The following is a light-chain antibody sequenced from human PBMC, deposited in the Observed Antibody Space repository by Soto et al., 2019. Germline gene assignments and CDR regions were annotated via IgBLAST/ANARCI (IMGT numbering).Light chain of an antibody. Sequence: EVVLTQSPGTLSLSPGERATLSCRASETVGSNYLAWYQQQPGQAPRLLIFDASSRATGIPDRFSGSGSGTEFILTISRLGTEDAAVFFGHHYGYGADTFGQGTKLEI. CDR3: HHYGYGADT. V-gene: IGKV3-20*01. J-gene: IGKJ2*01. CDR1: ETVGSNY. CDR2: DAS.